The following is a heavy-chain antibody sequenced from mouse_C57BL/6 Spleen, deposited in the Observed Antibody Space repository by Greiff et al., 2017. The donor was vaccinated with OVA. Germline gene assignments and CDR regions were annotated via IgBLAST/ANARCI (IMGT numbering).Heavy chain of an antibody. CDR1: GYTFTDYY. J-gene: IGHJ4*01. CDR3: ARYTTVVEEAMDY. D-gene: IGHD1-1*01. V-gene: IGHV1-26*01. Sequence: EVQLQQSGPELVKPGASVKISCKASGYTFTDYYMNWVKQSHGKSLEWIGDINPNNGGTSYKQKFKGKATLTVDKSSSTAYMELRSLTSEDSAVYDCARYTTVVEEAMDYWGQGTSVTVSS. CDR2: INPNNGGT.